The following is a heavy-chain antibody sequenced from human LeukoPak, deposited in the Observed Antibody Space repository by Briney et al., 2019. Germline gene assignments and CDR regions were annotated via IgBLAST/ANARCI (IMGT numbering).Heavy chain of an antibody. V-gene: IGHV1-46*01. CDR1: GGTFSSYA. D-gene: IGHD1-1*01. CDR3: ARDEPYRYYYYGMDV. J-gene: IGHJ6*02. Sequence: ASVKVSCKASGGTFSSYAISWVRQAPGQGLEWMGIISPSGGSTSYAQKFQGRVSMTRDTFTSTDYMELSSLRSDDTAVYYCARDEPYRYYYYGMDVWGQGTTVTVSS. CDR2: ISPSGGST.